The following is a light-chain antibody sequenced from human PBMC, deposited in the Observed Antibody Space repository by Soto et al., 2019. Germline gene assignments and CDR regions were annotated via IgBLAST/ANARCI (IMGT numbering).Light chain of an antibody. CDR1: QSVSSKF. CDR2: GSS. V-gene: IGKV3-20*01. J-gene: IGKJ1*01. CDR3: QQYDSSRT. Sequence: EIVLTQSPDTLSLSPGERATLSCRASQSVSSKFLAWYQQKPGQAPRVLIYGSSVRAAGIPDRFSGSGSGTDFTLAISRLEPEDFAVYYWQQYDSSRTFGQG.